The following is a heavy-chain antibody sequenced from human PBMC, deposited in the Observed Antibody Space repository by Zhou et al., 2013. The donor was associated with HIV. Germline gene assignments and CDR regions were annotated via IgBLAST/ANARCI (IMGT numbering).Heavy chain of an antibody. CDR2: INPNSGDT. V-gene: IGHV1-2*02. D-gene: IGHD3-22*01. CDR1: GGTFSTYA. Sequence: QVHLVQSGAEVKKPGSSVKVSCKASGGTFSTYAISWVRQAPGQGLEWLGWINPNSGDTKYTQKLQGRVTMTTDTSITTAYMELSRLRSDDTAVYYCARGPYMDYYDSPSYYSYMDVWGNGTTVTVSS. J-gene: IGHJ6*03. CDR3: ARGPYMDYYDSPSYYSYMDV.